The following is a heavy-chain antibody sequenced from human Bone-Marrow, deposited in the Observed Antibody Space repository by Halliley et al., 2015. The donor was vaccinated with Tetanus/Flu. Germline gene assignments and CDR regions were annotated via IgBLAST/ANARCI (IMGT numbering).Heavy chain of an antibody. D-gene: IGHD6-6*01. Sequence: ILYDGSNKYYADSVKGRFTISRDNSKNTLYLQMNSLRAEDTAVYYCARVRGHTSSPSGYYGMDVWGQGTTATVSS. CDR2: ILYDGSNK. J-gene: IGHJ6*02. V-gene: IGHV3-30-3*01. CDR3: ARVRGHTSSPSGYYGMDV.